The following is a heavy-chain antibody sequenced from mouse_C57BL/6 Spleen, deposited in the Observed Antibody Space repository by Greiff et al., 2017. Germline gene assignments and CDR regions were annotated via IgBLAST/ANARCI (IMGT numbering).Heavy chain of an antibody. D-gene: IGHD2-4*01. CDR1: GYAFSSSW. CDR3: ARKVYYDYLDY. J-gene: IGHJ2*01. Sequence: VQLQQSGPELVKPGASVKISCKASGYAFSSSWMTWVKQRPGKGLEWIGRIYPGDGDTNYNGKFKGKATLTADKSSSTADMQLSSLTSEDSAVYFCARKVYYDYLDYWGQGTTLTVSS. CDR2: IYPGDGDT. V-gene: IGHV1-82*01.